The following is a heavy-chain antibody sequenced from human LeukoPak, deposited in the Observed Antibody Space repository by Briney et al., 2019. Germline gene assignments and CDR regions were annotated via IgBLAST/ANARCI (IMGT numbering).Heavy chain of an antibody. V-gene: IGHV3-21*01. Sequence: GGSLRLSCAASGFNFSSYSMNWVRQAPGKGLEWVSRISSSSSDIYYADSMKGRFTISRDNAENSLYLQMNSLRAEDTAVYYCARETAYYYMDVWGKGTTVTVSS. CDR1: GFNFSSYS. CDR2: ISSSSSDI. J-gene: IGHJ6*03. CDR3: ARETAYYYMDV.